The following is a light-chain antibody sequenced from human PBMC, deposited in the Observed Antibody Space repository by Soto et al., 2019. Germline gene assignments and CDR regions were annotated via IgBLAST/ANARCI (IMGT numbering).Light chain of an antibody. CDR3: QQDYRTQCT. CDR1: QSVLYSSNNKNY. CDR2: WAS. V-gene: IGKV4-1*01. J-gene: IGKJ2*02. Sequence: DIVMTQSADSLAVSLGDRATINCKPSQSVLYSSNNKNYLAWYQQNPGQSPKLLIYWASTRESGVPDRFRGSGSGTDFTLTSSSLEAEDVGVYYCQQDYRTQCTFGQGNKLEMK.